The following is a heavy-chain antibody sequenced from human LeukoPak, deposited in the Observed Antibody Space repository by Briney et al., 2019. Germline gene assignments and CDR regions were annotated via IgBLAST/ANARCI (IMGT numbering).Heavy chain of an antibody. CDR3: AREMDIAMVFDY. CDR2: INTDGSSA. CDR1: GFTFSGYW. J-gene: IGHJ4*02. Sequence: GGSLRLSCAASGFTFSGYWMHWVRQAPGKGLVWVSRINTDGSSAWYADSVKGRFTISRDNAKNTLYLQMNSLRAEDTALYFCAREMDIAMVFDYWGQGTMVTVSS. D-gene: IGHD5-18*01. V-gene: IGHV3-74*01.